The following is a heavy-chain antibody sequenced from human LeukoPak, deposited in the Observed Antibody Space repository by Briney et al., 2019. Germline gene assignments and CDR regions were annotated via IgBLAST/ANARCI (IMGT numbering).Heavy chain of an antibody. V-gene: IGHV4-39*01. CDR1: GGSINTSTYN. CDR3: ARLLGVIRGFRYMDV. D-gene: IGHD3-10*01. J-gene: IGHJ6*03. Sequence: PSETLSLTCTVSGGSINTSTYNWAWIRQPPGKGLEWIGSIFFGGSISYTPSLQSRLTISVDTPKNQFSLKLSSVTAADTAVYYCARLLGVIRGFRYMDVWGKGTTVTISS. CDR2: IFFGGSI.